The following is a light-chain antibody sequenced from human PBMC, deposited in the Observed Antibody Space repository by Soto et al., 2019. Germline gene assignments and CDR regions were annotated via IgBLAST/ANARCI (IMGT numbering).Light chain of an antibody. CDR1: QSVSSSY. J-gene: IGKJ4*01. CDR2: DAS. V-gene: IGKV3-20*01. Sequence: EIVLTQSPGTLSLSPGERATLSCRASQSVSSSYLAWYQQKPGQAPRLLIYDASSRATGISDRFSGSGSGTDFTLTISRLEPEDFAVYYCQHYGYSPAFGGGTKVEIK. CDR3: QHYGYSPA.